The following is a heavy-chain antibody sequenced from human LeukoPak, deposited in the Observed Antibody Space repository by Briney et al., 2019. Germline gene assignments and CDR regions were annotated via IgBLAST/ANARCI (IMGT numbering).Heavy chain of an antibody. CDR1: VYTFTSYY. Sequence: ASVKVSCKASVYTFTSYYMHWVRQAPGQGLEWMGIINPSGGSTSYAQKFQGRVNMTRDPSTSTVYMELSSLRSEDTAVYYCARELGGGDVSNAFDIWGQGTMVTVSS. D-gene: IGHD2-21*02. V-gene: IGHV1-46*01. J-gene: IGHJ3*02. CDR2: INPSGGST. CDR3: ARELGGGDVSNAFDI.